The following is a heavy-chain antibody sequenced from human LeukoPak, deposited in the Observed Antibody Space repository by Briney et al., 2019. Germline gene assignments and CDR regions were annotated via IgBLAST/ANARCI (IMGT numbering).Heavy chain of an antibody. Sequence: SETLSLTCAVSGGSISSGGYSWSWIRQPPGKGLEWIGYIYHSGSTYYNPSLKSRVTISVDRSKNQFSLKLSSVTAADTAVYYCARGVWDYDSSGYYYQVGYFDYWGQGTLVTVSS. J-gene: IGHJ4*02. CDR3: ARGVWDYDSSGYYYQVGYFDY. D-gene: IGHD3-22*01. CDR1: GGSISSGGYS. V-gene: IGHV4-30-2*01. CDR2: IYHSGST.